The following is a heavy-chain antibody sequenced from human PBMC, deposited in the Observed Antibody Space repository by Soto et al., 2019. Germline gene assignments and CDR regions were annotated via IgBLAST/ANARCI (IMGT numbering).Heavy chain of an antibody. Sequence: QVQLVQSGAEVKKPGSSVKVSCKASGGTFSSYTISWVRQAPGQGLEWMGRIIPILGIANYAQNCQGRVTTTADKSTSTAYMELSSLRSGDTAVYYRASRYDSSDYWGQGTLVTVSS. CDR2: IIPILGIA. CDR1: GGTFSSYT. D-gene: IGHD3-22*01. J-gene: IGHJ4*02. V-gene: IGHV1-69*02. CDR3: ASRYDSSDY.